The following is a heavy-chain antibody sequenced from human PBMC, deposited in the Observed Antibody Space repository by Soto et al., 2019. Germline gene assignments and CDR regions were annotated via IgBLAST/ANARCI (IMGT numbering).Heavy chain of an antibody. J-gene: IGHJ6*02. D-gene: IGHD2-2*01. CDR3: ARLGLWVVPAAMGGYYYYGMDV. CDR2: IDPSDSYT. CDR1: GYSFTSYW. Sequence: GESLKISCKGSGYSFTSYWISWVRQMPGKGLEWMGRIDPSDSYTNYSPSFQGHVTISADKSISTAYLQWSSLKASDTAMYYCARLGLWVVPAAMGGYYYYGMDVWGQGTTVTVSS. V-gene: IGHV5-10-1*01.